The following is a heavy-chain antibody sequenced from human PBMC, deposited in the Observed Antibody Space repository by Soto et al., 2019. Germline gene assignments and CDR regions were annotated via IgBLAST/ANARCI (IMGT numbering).Heavy chain of an antibody. V-gene: IGHV3-30-3*01. J-gene: IGHJ3*02. CDR2: ISSDGSNN. Sequence: QVQLVESGGGVVQPGRSLRLSCAASGFTFSSFAMHWVRQAPGKGLEWVAVISSDGSNNFYADSVKGRFTISRDNSKNTLYLQMNSLRAEDTAVYYCARDTVLGDYGFDIWGQGTMVTVSS. D-gene: IGHD4-17*01. CDR3: ARDTVLGDYGFDI. CDR1: GFTFSSFA.